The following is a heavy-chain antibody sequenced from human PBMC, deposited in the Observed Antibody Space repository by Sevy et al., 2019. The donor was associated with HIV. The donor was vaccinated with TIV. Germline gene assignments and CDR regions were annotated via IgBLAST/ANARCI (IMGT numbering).Heavy chain of an antibody. D-gene: IGHD2-21*01. J-gene: IGHJ6*01. CDR1: GFPFNDHA. V-gene: IGHV3-9*01. CDR2: ISWNSRNI. Sequence: GGSLRLSCAASGFPFNDHAMHWVRQVPGKGLEWVSGISWNSRNIGYADSVKGRFTISRDNARHFVYLEMNSLRPEDTDFYYCAKDINRGCDGVNCYSYYYYFDGLDIWGQGTTVTVSS. CDR3: AKDINRGCDGVNCYSYYYYFDGLDI.